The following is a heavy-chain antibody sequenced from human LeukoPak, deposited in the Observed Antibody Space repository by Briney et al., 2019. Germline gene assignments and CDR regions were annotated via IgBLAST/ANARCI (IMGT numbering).Heavy chain of an antibody. CDR3: AKDLPYDSNAVYRSYFDY. J-gene: IGHJ4*02. CDR1: GFIFSSYE. CDR2: ISGSGAST. D-gene: IGHD3-22*01. V-gene: IGHV3-23*01. Sequence: PGGSLRLSCAASGFIFSSYEMNWVRQAAGKVLEWVSTISGSGASTYYADSMKGRFTISRDNCKNTLYLQMNSLRTEDTAVYYCAKDLPYDSNAVYRSYFDYWGQGTLVTVSS.